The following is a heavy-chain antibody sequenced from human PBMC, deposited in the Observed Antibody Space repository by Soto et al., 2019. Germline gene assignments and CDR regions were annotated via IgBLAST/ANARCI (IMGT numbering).Heavy chain of an antibody. CDR3: ARDPFHSSSWYYYYGMDV. CDR2: IYYSGST. D-gene: IGHD6-13*01. J-gene: IGHJ6*02. CDR1: GGSISSGGYY. V-gene: IGHV4-31*03. Sequence: SETLSLTCTVSGGSISSGGYYWSWIRQHPGKGLEWIGYIYYSGSTYYNPSLKSRVTISVDTSKNQFSLKLSSVTAADTAVYYCARDPFHSSSWYYYYGMDVWGQGTTVTV.